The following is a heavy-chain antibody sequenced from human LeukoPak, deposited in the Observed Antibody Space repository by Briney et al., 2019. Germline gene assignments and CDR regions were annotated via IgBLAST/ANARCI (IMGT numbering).Heavy chain of an antibody. Sequence: ASVKVSCKASGYTFSGYYMHWVRQAPGQGLEWMGWINPNSGATNYAQKFQGRVTMTRDTSISTHYMELSRLRSDDTAVYYCARDKGYYWDRFDAFDIWGQGTMVTVSS. J-gene: IGHJ3*02. CDR1: GYTFSGYY. CDR2: INPNSGAT. D-gene: IGHD2-15*01. V-gene: IGHV1-2*02. CDR3: ARDKGYYWDRFDAFDI.